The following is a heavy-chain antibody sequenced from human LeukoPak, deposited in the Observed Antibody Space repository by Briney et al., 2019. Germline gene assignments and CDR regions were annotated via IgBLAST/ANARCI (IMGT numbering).Heavy chain of an antibody. CDR1: GGTFSSYA. J-gene: IGHJ6*02. CDR2: ITPILGIA. V-gene: IGHV1-69*04. Sequence: SVKVSCKATGGTFSSYAISWVREAPGQGLEWMGRITPILGIANYAQKFQGRVTITADKSTSTAYMELSSLRCEDTAVYYCARLGAVAGTLVYGMDVWGQGTTVTVSS. D-gene: IGHD6-19*01. CDR3: ARLGAVAGTLVYGMDV.